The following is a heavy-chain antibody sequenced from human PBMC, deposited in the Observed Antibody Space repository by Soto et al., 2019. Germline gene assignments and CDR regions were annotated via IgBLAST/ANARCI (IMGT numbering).Heavy chain of an antibody. Sequence: HSESTAITCAVSGETISSGEFYWSWIRQPPGKGLEWIGYIYYSGSTYYNPSLKSRVTISVDTSKNQFSLKLSPVTAADTAVYYCARETGFGVVINPSLSYYGMDVWGQGTTVTGSS. D-gene: IGHD3-3*01. J-gene: IGHJ6*02. CDR3: ARETGFGVVINPSLSYYGMDV. CDR1: GETISSGEFY. V-gene: IGHV4-30-4*01. CDR2: IYYSGST.